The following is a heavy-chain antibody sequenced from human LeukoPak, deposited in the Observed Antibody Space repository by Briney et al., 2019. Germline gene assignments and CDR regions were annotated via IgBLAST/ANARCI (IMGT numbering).Heavy chain of an antibody. CDR1: GYPFTTWE. CDR3: ARGPRNDP. Sequence: ASVKVSCKTSGYPFTTWEIYWVRQAAGQGLEWMGWVRPNGGNTAYAQKFQGRVTMTRDTSISTAYMELSGLTSDDTAVYFCARGPRNDPWGQGTLVTVSS. CDR2: VRPNGGNT. J-gene: IGHJ5*02. V-gene: IGHV1-8*01. D-gene: IGHD1-14*01.